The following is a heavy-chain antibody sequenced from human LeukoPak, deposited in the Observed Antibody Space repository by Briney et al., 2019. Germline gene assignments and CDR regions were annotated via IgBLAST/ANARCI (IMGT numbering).Heavy chain of an antibody. CDR3: ARSRVILYYYYYMDV. Sequence: SETLSLTCTVSGGSISSSSYYWGWIRQPPGKGLEWIGSIYYSGSTYYNPSLKSRVTISVDTSKYQFSLKLSSVTAADTAVYYCARSRVILYYYYYMDVWGKGTTVTVSS. D-gene: IGHD2/OR15-2a*01. CDR2: IYYSGST. V-gene: IGHV4-39*01. CDR1: GGSISSSSYY. J-gene: IGHJ6*03.